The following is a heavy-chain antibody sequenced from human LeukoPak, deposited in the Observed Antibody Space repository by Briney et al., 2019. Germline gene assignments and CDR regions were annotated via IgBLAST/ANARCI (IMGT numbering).Heavy chain of an antibody. CDR1: GGSTSSYY. V-gene: IGHV4-59*01. CDR3: ARAAAGNYYYAMDV. J-gene: IGHJ6*02. D-gene: IGHD6-13*01. CDR2: ISDSGTT. Sequence: SETLSLTCSVSGGSTSSYYWNWIRQTPGKGLEWIGYISDSGTTNYNPSVKSRVTISVGTSKNQISLRLSSVTAADTAVYYCARAAAGNYYYAMDVWGQGTTVTVSS.